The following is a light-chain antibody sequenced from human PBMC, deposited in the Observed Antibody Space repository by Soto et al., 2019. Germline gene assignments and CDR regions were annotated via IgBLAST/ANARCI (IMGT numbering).Light chain of an antibody. CDR3: AAWDDSLNARGV. V-gene: IGLV1-44*01. J-gene: IGLJ3*02. CDR2: NDN. Sequence: QSVLIQPPSASGTPGQRVTISCSGSRSNIGSNAVSWYQQLPGTAPKLLIYNDNQRPSGVPDRFSASKSGTSASLAISGLQSEDEADYYCAAWDDSLNARGVFGGGTKLTVL. CDR1: RSNIGSNA.